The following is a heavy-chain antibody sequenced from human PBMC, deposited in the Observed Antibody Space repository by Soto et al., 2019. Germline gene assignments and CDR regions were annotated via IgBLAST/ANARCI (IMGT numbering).Heavy chain of an antibody. Sequence: GSLKLSSVAFGCSCSTYAISWVRKAPRKGLEWVSGISGGGGGTYYADSVKGRFIISRDNSKNTVYLQMNSLRAEDTAFYYCAKDSISDRETFDFGSWGQGTLVTVSS. CDR1: GCSCSTYA. V-gene: IGHV3-23*01. CDR2: ISGGGGGT. D-gene: IGHD1-26*01. J-gene: IGHJ4*02. CDR3: AKDSISDRETFDFGS.